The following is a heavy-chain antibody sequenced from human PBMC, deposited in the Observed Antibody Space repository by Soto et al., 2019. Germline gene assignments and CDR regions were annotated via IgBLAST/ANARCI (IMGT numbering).Heavy chain of an antibody. D-gene: IGHD6-6*01. J-gene: IGHJ6*04. V-gene: IGHV3-48*02. CDR1: VFTFISYS. CDR3: ARGVRIEARSFRNHYGMEV. CDR2: ISISISTI. Sequence: PVVSLIRSCSSSVFTFISYSMNWFLQAPGNWLEWVSYISISISTIYYAYSVKCRFTISRDNAKNSLYLQMNSLRDEDTAVYYCARGVRIEARSFRNHYGMEVCGKRNTVSVS.